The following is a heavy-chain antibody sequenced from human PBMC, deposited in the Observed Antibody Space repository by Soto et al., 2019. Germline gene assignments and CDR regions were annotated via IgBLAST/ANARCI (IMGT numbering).Heavy chain of an antibody. D-gene: IGHD2-2*01. CDR1: GVAFSSSA. CDR2: ISAGAEST. Sequence: HLLESGGGLVQPGGSLRLSCTASGVAFSSSAMSWLRQAPGKGLEWVSAISAGAESTYYAASVKGRFTISRDTSKSTLYLQMNSLRAEDTAVYFCAKRRYCSSTSCHAFDNWGQGTLVTVSS. CDR3: AKRRYCSSTSCHAFDN. V-gene: IGHV3-23*01. J-gene: IGHJ4*02.